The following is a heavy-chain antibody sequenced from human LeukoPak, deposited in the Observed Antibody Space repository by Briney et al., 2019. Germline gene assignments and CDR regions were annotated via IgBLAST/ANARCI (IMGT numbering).Heavy chain of an antibody. Sequence: GGSLRLSCAASGFTFNSYAMTWVRQAPGKGLEWVSLISDSGGRIYYADSVKGRFPISRDNSKNTLYLQMNSLRAEDTAVYYCAKVLIWTYGSGNYYKGAFDIWGQGTMVTVFS. J-gene: IGHJ3*02. CDR1: GFTFNSYA. CDR2: ISDSGGRI. D-gene: IGHD3-10*01. V-gene: IGHV3-23*01. CDR3: AKVLIWTYGSGNYYKGAFDI.